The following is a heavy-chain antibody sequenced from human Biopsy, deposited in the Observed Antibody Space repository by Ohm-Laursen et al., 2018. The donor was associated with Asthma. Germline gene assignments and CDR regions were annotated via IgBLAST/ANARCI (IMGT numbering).Heavy chain of an antibody. J-gene: IGHJ5*02. CDR3: ARGQKSAGDRWFDP. D-gene: IGHD6-13*01. Sequence: GASVKVSCKASGGTFSIYPITWMRQAPGQGLEWMGRINPNSGGTNYAQKFQGRVTMTRDTSISTAYMEVSRLRSDDTAVYYCARGQKSAGDRWFDPWGQGTLVTVSS. CDR1: GGTFSIYP. V-gene: IGHV1-2*06. CDR2: INPNSGGT.